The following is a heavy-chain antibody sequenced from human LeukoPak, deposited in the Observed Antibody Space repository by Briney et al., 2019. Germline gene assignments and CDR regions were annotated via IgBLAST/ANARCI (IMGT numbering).Heavy chain of an antibody. D-gene: IGHD3-22*01. CDR1: GFTFSSYW. CDR3: AKGTITMIVVVITPLDY. Sequence: GGSLRLSCEVSGFTFSSYWMNWVRQAPGKGLEWVANIKQDGSDKYYVDSVKGRFTISRDNAKNTLYLQMNSLRAEDTAVYYCAKGTITMIVVVITPLDYWGQGALVTVSS. V-gene: IGHV3-7*03. J-gene: IGHJ4*02. CDR2: IKQDGSDK.